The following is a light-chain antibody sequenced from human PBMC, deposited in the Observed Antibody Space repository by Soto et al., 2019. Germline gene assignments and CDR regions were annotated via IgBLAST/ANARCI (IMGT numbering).Light chain of an antibody. Sequence: DIQMTQSPSTLSASVGDRVTITCRASQSISSWLAWYQQKPGKAPKLLIYKASSLESGVPSRFSGSGSGTEFTLTISSLQPDDFATYYCQQYNSYSRTWTFGQGTKGDIK. J-gene: IGKJ1*01. V-gene: IGKV1-5*03. CDR3: QQYNSYSRTWT. CDR1: QSISSW. CDR2: KAS.